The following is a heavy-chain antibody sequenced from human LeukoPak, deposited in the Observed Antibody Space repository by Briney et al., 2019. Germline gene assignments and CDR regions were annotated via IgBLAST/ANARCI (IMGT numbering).Heavy chain of an antibody. CDR3: ARGGDGYNYAFDM. V-gene: IGHV3-53*05. J-gene: IGHJ3*02. CDR2: LFSGGTT. Sequence: GGSLRLSCAASGFTVSGNYMSWVRQAPGKGLEWVSLLFSGGTTYYADSVKGRFTISRDNSKNTLYLQMNSLRAEDTAVYYCARGGDGYNYAFDMWGQGTMVTVSS. D-gene: IGHD5-24*01. CDR1: GFTVSGNY.